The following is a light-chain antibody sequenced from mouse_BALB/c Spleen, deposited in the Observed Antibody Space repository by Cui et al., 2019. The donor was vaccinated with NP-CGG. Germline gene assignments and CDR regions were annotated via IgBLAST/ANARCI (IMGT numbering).Light chain of an antibody. J-gene: IGLJ1*01. Sequence: QAVVTQESALTTSPGDTVTLTCRSSTGAVTINNYANWVQEKPDHLFTGLIGGTNNRAPGVPARFSGSLIGDKAALTITGAQTEDEAIYFCALWYSNHWVFGGGTKLTVL. CDR1: TGAVTINNY. CDR3: ALWYSNHWV. V-gene: IGLV1*01. CDR2: GTN.